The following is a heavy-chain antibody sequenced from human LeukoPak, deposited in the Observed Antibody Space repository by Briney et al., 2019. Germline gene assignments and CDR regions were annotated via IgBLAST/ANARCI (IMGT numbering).Heavy chain of an antibody. CDR1: GFTFSSYG. Sequence: GGSLRLSCAASGFTFSSYGMHWVRQAPGKGLEWVAVISYDGSNKYYADSVKGRFTISRDNSKNTLYLQMNSLRAEDTAVYYCARGVTRRLAYSSDYWGQGTLVTVSS. CDR3: ARGVTRRLAYSSDY. J-gene: IGHJ4*02. D-gene: IGHD2-21*01. V-gene: IGHV3-30*03. CDR2: ISYDGSNK.